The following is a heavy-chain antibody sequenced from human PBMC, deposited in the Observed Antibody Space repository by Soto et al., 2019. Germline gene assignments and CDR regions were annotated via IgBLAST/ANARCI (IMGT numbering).Heavy chain of an antibody. J-gene: IGHJ4*02. V-gene: IGHV3-33*03. Sequence: GGSLRLSCAASGFTFSSYGMHWVRQAPGKGLEWVAVIYNDGSNKYYADSVKGRFTISRDNAKNTLYLQMNSLRAEDTAVYYCASSLLTPFDYWGQGTLVTVSS. CDR1: GFTFSSYG. CDR3: ASSLLTPFDY. CDR2: IYNDGSNK. D-gene: IGHD7-27*01.